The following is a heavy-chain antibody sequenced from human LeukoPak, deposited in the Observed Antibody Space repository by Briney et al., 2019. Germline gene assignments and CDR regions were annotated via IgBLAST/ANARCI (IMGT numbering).Heavy chain of an antibody. V-gene: IGHV1-18*01. D-gene: IGHD6-19*01. CDR3: AREAPVAAGSDAFDI. Sequence: ASVKVSCKASGYTFTSYGISWVRQAPGQGLDWMGWISAYNANTNYAQKLQGRVTMTTDTSTSTAYMELRSLRSDDTAVYYCAREAPVAAGSDAFDIWGQGTMVTVSS. CDR2: ISAYNANT. J-gene: IGHJ3*02. CDR1: GYTFTSYG.